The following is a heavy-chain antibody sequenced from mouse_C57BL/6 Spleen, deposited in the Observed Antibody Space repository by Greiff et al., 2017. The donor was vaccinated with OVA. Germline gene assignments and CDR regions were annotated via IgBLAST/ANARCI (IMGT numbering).Heavy chain of an antibody. D-gene: IGHD1-1*01. V-gene: IGHV5-9-1*02. CDR2: ISSGGDYI. CDR3: TRGYYGSSWGYFDY. CDR1: GFTFSSYA. Sequence: EVMLVESGEGLVKPGGSLKLSCAASGFTFSSYAMSWVRQTPEKRLEWVAYISSGGDYIYYADTVKGRFTISRDNARNTLYLQMSSLKSEDTAMYYCTRGYYGSSWGYFDYWGQGTTLTVSS. J-gene: IGHJ2*01.